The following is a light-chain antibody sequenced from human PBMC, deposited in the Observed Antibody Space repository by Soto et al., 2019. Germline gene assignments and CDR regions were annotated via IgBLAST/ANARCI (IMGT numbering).Light chain of an antibody. CDR2: DAS. J-gene: IGKJ2*01. V-gene: IGKV3-11*01. CDR3: QQRSNSYT. Sequence: EIVLTQSPANLSLSPGERATLSCRASQSVSSYLAWYQQKPGQAPRLLIYDASNRATGIPARFSGSGSGTDFTLTISSLEPEDFAVYYCQQRSNSYTFGQGTKLEIK. CDR1: QSVSSY.